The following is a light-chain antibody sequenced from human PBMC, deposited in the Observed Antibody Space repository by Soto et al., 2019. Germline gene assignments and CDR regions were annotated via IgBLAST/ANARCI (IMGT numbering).Light chain of an antibody. J-gene: IGLJ3*02. V-gene: IGLV2-14*01. CDR3: SSYTRTNTRV. Sequence: QSVLTQPASVSGSPGQSITISCTGITSDLGGYNSVSWYQQHPGKAPRLMIYEVSNRPSGVSNRFSGSKSGNTASLTISGLQAEDEADYYCSSYTRTNTRVFGGGTKLTV. CDR1: TSDLGGYNS. CDR2: EVS.